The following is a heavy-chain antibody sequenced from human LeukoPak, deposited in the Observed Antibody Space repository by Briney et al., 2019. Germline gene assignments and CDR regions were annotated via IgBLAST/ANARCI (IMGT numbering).Heavy chain of an antibody. CDR1: GYTFTSYD. J-gene: IGHJ4*02. CDR2: MNPNSGNT. D-gene: IGHD3-22*01. V-gene: IGHV1-8*01. CDR3: ARGDYYDSSGYAY. Sequence: ASVKVSCKASGYTFTSYDINWVRQATGQRPEWMGRMNPNSGNTGYAQKFRGRVTMTRDTSISTAYMELSSLRSEDTAVYYCARGDYYDSSGYAYWGQGTLVTVSS.